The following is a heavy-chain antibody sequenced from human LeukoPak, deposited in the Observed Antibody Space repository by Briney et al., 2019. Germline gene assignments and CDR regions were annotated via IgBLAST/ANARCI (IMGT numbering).Heavy chain of an antibody. J-gene: IGHJ5*02. D-gene: IGHD6-19*01. V-gene: IGHV4-31*03. CDR2: IYYSGST. CDR1: GGSISSGGYY. CDR3: ARGDSSGWYGSIWFDP. Sequence: PSETLSLTCTVSGGSISSGGYYWSWIRQHPGKGLEWIGYIYYSGSTYYNPSLKSRVTISVDTSKNRFSLKLSSVTAADTAVYYCARGDSSGWYGSIWFDPWGQGTLVTVSS.